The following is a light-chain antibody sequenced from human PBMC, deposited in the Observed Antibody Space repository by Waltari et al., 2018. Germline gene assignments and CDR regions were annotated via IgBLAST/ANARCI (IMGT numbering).Light chain of an antibody. CDR3: QTGGHGTWV. CDR1: NGNSSNV. V-gene: IGLV4-69*01. CDR2: VNSDGSH. Sequence: QLVLTQSPSASASLGASVKLTCTLSNGNSSNVIAWLQQQPEKGPRYVMKVNSDGSHSKGDSIPYRFSGSSSGAAHFLSISSLQSEDEADYYCQTGGHGTWVFGGGTKLTVL. J-gene: IGLJ3*02.